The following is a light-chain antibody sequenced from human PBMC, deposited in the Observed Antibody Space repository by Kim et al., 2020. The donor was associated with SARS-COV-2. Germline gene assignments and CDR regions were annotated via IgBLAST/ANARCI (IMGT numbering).Light chain of an antibody. CDR2: QDT. V-gene: IGLV3-1*01. CDR3: QAWDNGTVV. J-gene: IGLJ2*01. Sequence: SYELTQPPSVSVSPGQTASITCSGNELGHKYASWYQQEPGQSPVLVMYQDTKRPSGIPERFSGSNSGNTATLTISGTQAMDEADYYCQAWDNGTVVFGGG. CDR1: ELGHKY.